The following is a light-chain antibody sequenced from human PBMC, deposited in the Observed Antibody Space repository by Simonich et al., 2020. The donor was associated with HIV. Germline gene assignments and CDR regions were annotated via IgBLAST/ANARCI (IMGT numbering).Light chain of an antibody. CDR3: QQSYSTPFT. CDR1: QSISSY. J-gene: IGKJ3*01. CDR2: AAS. Sequence: DIQMTQSPSSLSASVGDRVTITCRASQSISSYLNWYQQKPGKAPKLLIYAASSLQSGVPSRFSGSGSGTDFILTISSLQPEDFATYYCQQSYSTPFTFGPGTKMDIK. V-gene: IGKV1-39*01.